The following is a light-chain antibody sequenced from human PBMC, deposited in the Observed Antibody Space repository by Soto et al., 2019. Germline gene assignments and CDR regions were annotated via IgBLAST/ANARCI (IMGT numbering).Light chain of an antibody. CDR3: QQTYSTPGT. CDR1: ESINIY. J-gene: IGKJ1*01. V-gene: IGKV1-39*01. CDR2: AAS. Sequence: DIPMTQSPTSLSASVGDRVSITCRASESINIYLNWYQKKSGEAPKLLIYAASSLQSGVPSRFSGSGAGTGFTLTISSLQPEDFATYYCQQTYSTPGTFGQGTKVEIK.